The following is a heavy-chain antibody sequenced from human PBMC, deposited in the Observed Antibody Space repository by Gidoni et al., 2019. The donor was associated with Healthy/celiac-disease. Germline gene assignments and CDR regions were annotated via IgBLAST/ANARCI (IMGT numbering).Heavy chain of an antibody. CDR3: ARSARAVLRYFDWQRDVNWFDP. J-gene: IGHJ5*02. Sequence: QLQLQESGPGLVKPSETLSLTCTVSGGSIRSSSYYWGWIRQPPGKGREWIGSIYYSGSTYYNPSLKSRVTISVDTSKNQFSLKLSSVTAADTAVYYCARSARAVLRYFDWQRDVNWFDPWGQGTLVTVSS. V-gene: IGHV4-39*07. CDR2: IYYSGST. CDR1: GGSIRSSSYY. D-gene: IGHD3-9*01.